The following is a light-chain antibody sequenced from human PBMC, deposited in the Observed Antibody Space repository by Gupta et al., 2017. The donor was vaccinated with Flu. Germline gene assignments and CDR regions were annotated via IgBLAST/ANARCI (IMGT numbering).Light chain of an antibody. V-gene: IGLV3-19*01. Sequence: SSELTQGPAVSFAFVHPVRITCQGDSLRSYYASWYQQKPGQPPVLVIYGKNNRPSGIPDRFSGFCSRKTAYLTITGPQAEEEAGYYYNSPAHSGNHHGWVFGGGTKLTVL. CDR2: GKN. CDR3: NSPAHSGNHHGWV. CDR1: SLRSYY. J-gene: IGLJ3*02.